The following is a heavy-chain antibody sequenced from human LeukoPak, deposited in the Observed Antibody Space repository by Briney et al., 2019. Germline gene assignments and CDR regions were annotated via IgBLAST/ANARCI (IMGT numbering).Heavy chain of an antibody. CDR2: IYYSGSA. CDR1: GGSVSGFY. CDR3: ARLDCSSTSCYERRDWFDP. V-gene: IGHV4-59*02. D-gene: IGHD2-2*01. Sequence: SETLSLTCTVSGGSVSGFYCSWIRQPPGKGLEWIGYIYYSGSANYNPSLKSRVTISVDTSKNEFSLRLRSVTAADTAVYYCARLDCSSTSCYERRDWFDPWGQGTLVTVSS. J-gene: IGHJ5*02.